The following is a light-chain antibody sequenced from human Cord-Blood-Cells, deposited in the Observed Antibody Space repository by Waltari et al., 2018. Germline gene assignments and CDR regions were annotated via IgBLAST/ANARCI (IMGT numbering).Light chain of an antibody. CDR2: DVS. CDR3: SSYTSSSISYV. CDR1: STDAGGYND. Sequence: QSALTQHASASGSPGQSLPISCTGTSTDAGGYNDLPSYQQHPGKAPKLMIYDVSNRPSGVSNRFSGSKSGNTASLTISELQAEDEADYYCSSYTSSSISYVFGTGTKVTVL. V-gene: IGLV2-14*01. J-gene: IGLJ1*01.